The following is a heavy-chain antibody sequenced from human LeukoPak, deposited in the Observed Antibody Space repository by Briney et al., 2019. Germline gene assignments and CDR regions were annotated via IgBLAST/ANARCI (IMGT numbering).Heavy chain of an antibody. CDR2: ISSSSSTI. V-gene: IGHV3-48*01. D-gene: IGHD5-18*01. J-gene: IGHJ4*02. CDR3: ARVMRSGGYSYGYYFDY. CDR1: GFTFSSYS. Sequence: GGSLRLSCAASGFTFSSYSMNWVRQAPGKGLEWVSYISSSSSTIYYAGSVKGRFTISRDNAKNSLYLQMNSLRAEDTGVYYCARVMRSGGYSYGYYFDYWGQGTLVTVSS.